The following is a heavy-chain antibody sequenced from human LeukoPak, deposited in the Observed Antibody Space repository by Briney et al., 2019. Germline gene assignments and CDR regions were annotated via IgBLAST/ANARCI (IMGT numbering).Heavy chain of an antibody. Sequence: GGSLRLSCVASGFTSNSYAFNWVRQAPGKGLEWVSSIGSGRTYILYADAVKGRFTISRDNAKNTVYLQMNSLRAEDTAVYYCAKTKVPNYYGSGSYVDYWGQGTLVTVSS. V-gene: IGHV3-21*04. CDR3: AKTKVPNYYGSGSYVDY. CDR2: IGSGRTYI. J-gene: IGHJ4*02. CDR1: GFTSNSYA. D-gene: IGHD3-10*01.